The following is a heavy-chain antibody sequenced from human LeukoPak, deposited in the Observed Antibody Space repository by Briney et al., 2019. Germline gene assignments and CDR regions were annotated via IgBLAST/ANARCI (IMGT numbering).Heavy chain of an antibody. D-gene: IGHD3-3*01. Sequence: SETLSLTCTVSGGSISSYYWSWIRQPPGKGLEWIGYIYYSGSTNYNPSLKSRVTISVDTSKNQFSLKLSSVTAADTAVYYCARVPLDFWSGXDLYGMXXWXXGTXVTVSS. CDR2: IYYSGST. CDR3: ARVPLDFWSGXDLYGMXX. J-gene: IGHJ6*01. CDR1: GGSISSYY. V-gene: IGHV4-59*01.